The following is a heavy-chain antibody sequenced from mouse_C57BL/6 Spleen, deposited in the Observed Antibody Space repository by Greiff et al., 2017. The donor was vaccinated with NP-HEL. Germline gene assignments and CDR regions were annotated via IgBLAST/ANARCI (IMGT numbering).Heavy chain of an antibody. V-gene: IGHV6-6*02. Sequence: EVMLVESGGGLVQPGGSMKLSCVASGFTFSNYWMNWVRQSPEKGLEWVAEIRLKSNNYATHYAESVKGRFTISRDDSKSSVYLQMNNLRAEDTGIYYCTNWVDYWGQGTTLTVSS. D-gene: IGHD4-1*01. CDR1: GFTFSNYW. CDR2: IRLKSNNYAT. CDR3: TNWVDY. J-gene: IGHJ2*01.